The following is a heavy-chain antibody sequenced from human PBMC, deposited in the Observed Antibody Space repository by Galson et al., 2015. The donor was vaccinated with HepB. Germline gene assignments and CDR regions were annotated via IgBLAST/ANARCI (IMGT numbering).Heavy chain of an antibody. V-gene: IGHV3-23*01. J-gene: IGHJ5*01. D-gene: IGHD5-18*01. CDR3: AKGYGLFDS. Sequence: SLRLSCAASGFAFDSHAMSWVRQAPGRGLEWISGITGKGDSTFYADSVKGRFTVSKDSSNNMLYLQINSLRAEDAGLYCCAKGYGLFDSWGQGILVTVSS. CDR1: GFAFDSHA. CDR2: ITGKGDST.